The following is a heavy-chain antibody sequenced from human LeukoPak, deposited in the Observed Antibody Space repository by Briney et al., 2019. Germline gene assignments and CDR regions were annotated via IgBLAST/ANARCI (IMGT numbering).Heavy chain of an antibody. J-gene: IGHJ6*02. CDR3: ATVGWFGEPAYYYCYYGMDV. D-gene: IGHD3-10*01. Sequence: ASVKVSCKVSGYTLTELSMHWVRQAPGKGLEWMGGFDPEDGETIYAQKFQGRVTMTEDTSTDTAYMELSSLRSEDTAVYYCATVGWFGEPAYYYCYYGMDVWGQGTTVTVSS. V-gene: IGHV1-24*01. CDR1: GYTLTELS. CDR2: FDPEDGET.